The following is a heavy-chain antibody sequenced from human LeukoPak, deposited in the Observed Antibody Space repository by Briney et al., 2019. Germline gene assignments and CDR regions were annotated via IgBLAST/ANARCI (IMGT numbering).Heavy chain of an antibody. CDR3: AREQVGATYDAFDI. CDR1: GGTFSSYA. D-gene: IGHD1-26*01. J-gene: IGHJ3*02. Sequence: SVKVSCKASGGTFSSYAISWVRQAPGQGHEWMGRIIPIFGTANYAQKFQGRVTITTDESTSTDYMELSSLRSEDTAVYYCAREQVGATYDAFDIWGQGTMVTVSS. V-gene: IGHV1-69*05. CDR2: IIPIFGTA.